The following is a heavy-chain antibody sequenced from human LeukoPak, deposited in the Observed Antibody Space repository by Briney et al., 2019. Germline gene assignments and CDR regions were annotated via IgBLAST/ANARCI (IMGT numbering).Heavy chain of an antibody. V-gene: IGHV3-30*02. CDR1: GFTFSSYG. J-gene: IGHJ4*02. CDR2: IRYDGSNK. Sequence: GGSLRLSCAASGFTFSSYGMHWVRQAPGKGLEWVAFIRYDGSNKYYADSVKGRFTISRDNSENTLYLQMNSLRAEDTAVYYCAISFWSGYYSGFDYWGQGTLVTVSS. D-gene: IGHD3-3*01. CDR3: AISFWSGYYSGFDY.